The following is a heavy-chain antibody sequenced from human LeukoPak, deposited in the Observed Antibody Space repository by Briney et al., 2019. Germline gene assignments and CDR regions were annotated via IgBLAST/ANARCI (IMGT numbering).Heavy chain of an antibody. Sequence: GGPLRLSCGASGFTFSSYAVSWVRQAPEKGLEWVSAISGSGGSTYYADSVKGRFTISRDNSKNTLYLQMHSLRAEDTAVYYCASPPRAKFDYWGQGTLVTVSS. D-gene: IGHD4/OR15-4a*01. CDR3: ASPPRAKFDY. V-gene: IGHV3-23*01. J-gene: IGHJ4*02. CDR1: GFTFSSYA. CDR2: ISGSGGST.